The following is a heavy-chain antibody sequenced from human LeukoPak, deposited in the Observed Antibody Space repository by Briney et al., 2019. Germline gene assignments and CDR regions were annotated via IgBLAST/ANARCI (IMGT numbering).Heavy chain of an antibody. J-gene: IGHJ1*01. CDR3: AGPSGSASDTEYFQN. CDR2: IYTSGST. Sequence: SETLSLTCTVSGGSISSGSYYWSWIRQPAGTGLEWIGRIYTSGSTNYNPSLKSRVTISVDTSKNQFSLKLSSVTAADTAVYYCAGPSGSASDTEYFQNWGQGTLVTVSS. D-gene: IGHD6-13*01. CDR1: GGSISSGSYY. V-gene: IGHV4-61*02.